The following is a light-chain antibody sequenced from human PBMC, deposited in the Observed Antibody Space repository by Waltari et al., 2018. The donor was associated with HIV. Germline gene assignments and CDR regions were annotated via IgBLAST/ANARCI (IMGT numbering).Light chain of an antibody. CDR2: EVS. CDR1: SSDVGGYHY. J-gene: IGLJ2*01. CDR3: SSYAGSNNFGV. V-gene: IGLV2-8*01. Sequence: QSALTQPPSASGSPGQSVTISCTGTSSDVGGYHYVSWYQQHPGKAPKPMIYEVSKRPAGVPDRFSGSKSGNTASLTVSGLQAEDEADYYCSSYAGSNNFGVFGGGAKLTVL.